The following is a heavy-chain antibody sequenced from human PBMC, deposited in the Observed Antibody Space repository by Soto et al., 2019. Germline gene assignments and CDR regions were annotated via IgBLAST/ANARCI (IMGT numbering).Heavy chain of an antibody. V-gene: IGHV4-39*01. CDR3: ARQAFYDIHNWFDP. CDR2: IYYSGST. D-gene: IGHD3-9*01. J-gene: IGHJ5*02. CDR1: GGSINISSYY. Sequence: PSDTLSLTCTVSGGSINISSYYWGWILQPPGKGLEWIGSIYYSGSTYYNPSLKSRVTISVDTSKNQFSLKLSSVTAADTAVYYCARQAFYDIHNWFDPWGQGTLVTVSS.